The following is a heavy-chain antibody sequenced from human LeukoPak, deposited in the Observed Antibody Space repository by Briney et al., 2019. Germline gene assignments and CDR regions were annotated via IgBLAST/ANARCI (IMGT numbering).Heavy chain of an antibody. V-gene: IGHV3-21*01. D-gene: IGHD3-9*01. CDR2: ISSSSSYI. CDR1: GFTFSSYN. J-gene: IGHJ5*02. Sequence: PGGSLRLSCAASGFTFSSYNMNWVRQAPGKGLEWVSSISSSSSYIYYADSLKGRFTISRDNAKNSLFLQMNSLRAEDTAVYYCASNLNSWFDPWGQGTLVTVSS. CDR3: ASNLNSWFDP.